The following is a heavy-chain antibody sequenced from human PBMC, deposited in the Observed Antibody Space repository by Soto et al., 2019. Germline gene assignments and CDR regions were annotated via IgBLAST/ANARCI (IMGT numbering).Heavy chain of an antibody. V-gene: IGHV2-5*01. CDR2: IYWNDDK. CDR1: GFSLSTSGVG. J-gene: IGHJ4*02. D-gene: IGHD5-18*01. Sequence: SCPTLVNPTQTLTLTCTFPGFSLSTSGVGVGWIRQPPGKALEWLALIYWNDDKRYSPSLKSRLTITKDTSKNQVVLTMTNMDPVDTATYYCAQRHRYSYGFAIYFDYWGQGTMVTVYS. CDR3: AQRHRYSYGFAIYFDY.